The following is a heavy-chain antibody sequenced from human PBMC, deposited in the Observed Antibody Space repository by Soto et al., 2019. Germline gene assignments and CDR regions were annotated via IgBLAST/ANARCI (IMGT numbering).Heavy chain of an antibody. CDR2: IYYSGST. CDR1: GGSISSSSYY. V-gene: IGHV4-39*01. CDR3: ARQAAGCVGY. D-gene: IGHD6-13*01. J-gene: IGHJ4*02. Sequence: QLQLQKSGPGLVKPSETLSLTCTVSGGSISSSSYYWGWIRQPPGKGLEWIGSIYYSGSTYYNPSLKSRVTISVDTSKNQFSLKLSSVTAADTAVYYCARQAAGCVGYWGQGTLVTVSS.